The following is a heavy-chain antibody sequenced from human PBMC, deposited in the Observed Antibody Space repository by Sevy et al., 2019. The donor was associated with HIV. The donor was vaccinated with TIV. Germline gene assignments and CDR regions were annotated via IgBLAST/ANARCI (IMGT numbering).Heavy chain of an antibody. CDR2: ISYDGSNK. CDR3: ARDSYMVRGVPKGQYYYYDMDV. CDR1: GFTFSSYA. V-gene: IGHV3-30-3*01. J-gene: IGHJ6*02. Sequence: GGSLRLSCAASGFTFSSYAMHWVRQAPGKGLEWVAVISYDGSNKYYADSVKGRFPISRDNSKNTLYLQMNSLRAEDTAVYYWARDSYMVRGVPKGQYYYYDMDVWGQGTTVTVSS. D-gene: IGHD3-10*01.